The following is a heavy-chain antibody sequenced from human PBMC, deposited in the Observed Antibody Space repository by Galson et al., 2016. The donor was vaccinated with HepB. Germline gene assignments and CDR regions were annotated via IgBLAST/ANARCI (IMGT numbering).Heavy chain of an antibody. Sequence: SLRLSCAASGFTFSSYWMHWVRQAPGKGLVWVSRISSDGSSTSYADSVKGRFTISRDNAKNTLYLQMNSLRAGDTAIYYCAKGEGHCSSTSCTGFYDCWGQGALVTVSS. D-gene: IGHD2-2*01. J-gene: IGHJ4*02. CDR3: AKGEGHCSSTSCTGFYDC. CDR2: ISSDGSST. CDR1: GFTFSSYW. V-gene: IGHV3-74*01.